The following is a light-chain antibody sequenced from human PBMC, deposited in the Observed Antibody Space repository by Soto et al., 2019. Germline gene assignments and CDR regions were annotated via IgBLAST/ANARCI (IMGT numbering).Light chain of an antibody. CDR1: VSDIGNFGP. J-gene: IGLJ1*01. CDR2: EGN. Sequence: QSVLTQPASVSGSPGQSITISCTGSVSDIGNFGPVSWYQQPAGQVPKLIIYEGNRRPSGVSSRFSGSKSGYTASLTISGLQAEDEADYYCCSYVGARTYVFGTGTKVTVL. V-gene: IGLV2-23*01. CDR3: CSYVGARTYV.